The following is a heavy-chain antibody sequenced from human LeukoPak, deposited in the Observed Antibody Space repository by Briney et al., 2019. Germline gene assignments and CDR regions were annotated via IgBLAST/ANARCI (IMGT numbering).Heavy chain of an antibody. CDR2: INPSGGST. J-gene: IGHJ6*04. Sequence: ASVKVSCKASGYTFTSYYMHWVRQAPGQGLEWMGIINPSGGSTSYAQKFQGRVTMTRGTSTSTVYMELSSLRSEDTAVYYCARDIVVVPAATEDYYYYGMDVWGKGTTVTVSS. CDR3: ARDIVVVPAATEDYYYYGMDV. V-gene: IGHV1-46*01. D-gene: IGHD2-2*01. CDR1: GYTFTSYY.